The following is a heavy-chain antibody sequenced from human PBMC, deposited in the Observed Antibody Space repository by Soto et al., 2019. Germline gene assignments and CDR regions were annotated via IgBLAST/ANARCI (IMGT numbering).Heavy chain of an antibody. CDR2: ISVSGGST. D-gene: IGHD3-22*01. CDR3: AKGMYYYDSSGYRLFDY. V-gene: IGHV3-23*01. J-gene: IGHJ4*02. Sequence: GGSLRLSCAASGFTFRNYAMNWVRQAPGKGLEWVSGISVSGGSTYYADSVKGRFTVSTDNSKNTVFLQMNSLRAEDTAVYFCAKGMYYYDSSGYRLFDYWGQGTLVTVSS. CDR1: GFTFRNYA.